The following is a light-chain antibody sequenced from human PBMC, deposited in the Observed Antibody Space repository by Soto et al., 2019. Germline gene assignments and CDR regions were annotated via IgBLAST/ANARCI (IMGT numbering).Light chain of an antibody. V-gene: IGKV1-6*01. CDR1: QDIRNH. CDR3: LQDFNFPFT. J-gene: IGKJ2*01. CDR2: AAS. Sequence: AIQMTQSPSSLSASVGDRDTITCRASQDIRNHLAWYQQKPGTAPKVLISAASSLQTGVPSRFSGSGSGTDFTLTISSLQPEDFATYYCLQDFNFPFTFGQGTKLEVK.